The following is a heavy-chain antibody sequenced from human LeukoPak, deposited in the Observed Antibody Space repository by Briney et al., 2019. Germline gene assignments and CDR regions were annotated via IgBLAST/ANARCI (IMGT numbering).Heavy chain of an antibody. D-gene: IGHD3-3*01. CDR3: ARALGAYDFWSGSHPLHWFDY. CDR2: FSAYNGNT. J-gene: IGHJ4*02. V-gene: IGHV1-18*01. CDR1: GYTFTSYG. Sequence: ASVKVSCKASGYTFTSYGISWVRQAPGQGLEWMGWFSAYNGNTNYAQKLQGRVTMTTDTSTSTAYMELRSLRSDDTAVYYCARALGAYDFWSGSHPLHWFDYWGQGTLVTVSS.